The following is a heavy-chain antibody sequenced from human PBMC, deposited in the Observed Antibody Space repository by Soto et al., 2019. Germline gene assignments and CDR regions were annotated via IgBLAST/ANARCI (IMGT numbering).Heavy chain of an antibody. D-gene: IGHD3-10*01. V-gene: IGHV3-30*03. CDR3: ASGMIRGVDYYGVEV. J-gene: IGHJ6*02. Sequence: QEQLVESGGGAVQPGRSLRLSCTASGFSFSSYDMHWVRQAPGEGLEWVSAMSFDGSYKHYADSVKGRFTISRDNSENTLYLQMNGMSPEDTAVYFCASGMIRGVDYYGVEVWGQGTTVTVS. CDR1: GFSFSSYD. CDR2: MSFDGSYK.